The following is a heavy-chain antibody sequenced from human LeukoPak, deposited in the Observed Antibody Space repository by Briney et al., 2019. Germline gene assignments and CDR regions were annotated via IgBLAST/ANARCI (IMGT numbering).Heavy chain of an antibody. D-gene: IGHD2-15*01. V-gene: IGHV3-7*01. Sequence: GGSLRLSCAASGFTFSNYAMTWVRQAPGKGLEWVANIDQHGSEKQYVDSVKGRFTISRDNTKNLVFLQMDNLRVEDTAVYYCAKAVVAADSFEYWGQGTQVIVSS. CDR3: AKAVVAADSFEY. J-gene: IGHJ4*02. CDR1: GFTFSNYA. CDR2: IDQHGSEK.